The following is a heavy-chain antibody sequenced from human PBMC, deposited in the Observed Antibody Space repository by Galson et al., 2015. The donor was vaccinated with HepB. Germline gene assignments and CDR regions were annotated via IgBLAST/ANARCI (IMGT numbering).Heavy chain of an antibody. J-gene: IGHJ6*02. Sequence: SLRLSCAASGFTFSSYWMHWVRQAPGKGLVWVSRINSDGSSTSYADSVKGRFTSSRDNSKNRLYLQMNSLRAEDTAVYYCAKALKGGLDVWGQGTTVTVSS. V-gene: IGHV3-74*01. D-gene: IGHD3-16*01. CDR2: INSDGSST. CDR3: AKALKGGLDV. CDR1: GFTFSSYW.